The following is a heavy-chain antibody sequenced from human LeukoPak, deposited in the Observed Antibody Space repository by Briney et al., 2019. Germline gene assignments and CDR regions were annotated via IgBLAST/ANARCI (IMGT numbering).Heavy chain of an antibody. CDR1: GGSIRTTSHY. J-gene: IGHJ4*02. D-gene: IGHD1-1*01. V-gene: IGHV4-39*07. CDR2: IYYSGNT. Sequence: SETLSLTRTVSGGSIRTTSHYWAWIRQPPGKGLEWIGSIYYSGNTYYNPSLKSRVTMSVDTSKNQFSLKLSSVTAAGTAVYYCARDRTIGFDYWGQGTLVTVSS. CDR3: ARDRTIGFDY.